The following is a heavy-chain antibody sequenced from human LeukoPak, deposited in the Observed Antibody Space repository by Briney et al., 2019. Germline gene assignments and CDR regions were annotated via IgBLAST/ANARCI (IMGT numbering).Heavy chain of an antibody. V-gene: IGHV3-30*18. CDR3: AKSVASDAY. J-gene: IGHJ4*02. CDR2: ISYDGSNE. D-gene: IGHD5-12*01. Sequence: GRSLRLSCAASGFTFNSYGMHWVRQAPGKGLEWVAVISYDGSNEYYADFVKGRFTISRDNSKNTLSLQMNGLIPEDTAVYYCAKSVASDAYWGQGTLVTVSS. CDR1: GFTFNSYG.